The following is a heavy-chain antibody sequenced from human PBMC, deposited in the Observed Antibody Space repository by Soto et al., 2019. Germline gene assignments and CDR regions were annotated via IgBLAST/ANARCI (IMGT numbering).Heavy chain of an antibody. Sequence: QVQLVQSGAEVKKPGSSVKVSCKASGGTFSSYAISWVRQAPGQGLEWMGGIIPIFGTADYAQKFQGRVTLPGLECTSAAYMELGSLRSEVTAVYYGARAGGVYDYFPFACWAQLTLVTVSS. CDR3: ARAGGVYDYFPFAC. CDR1: GGTFSSYA. J-gene: IGHJ4*02. V-gene: IGHV1-69*12. D-gene: IGHD4-17*01. CDR2: IIPIFGTA.